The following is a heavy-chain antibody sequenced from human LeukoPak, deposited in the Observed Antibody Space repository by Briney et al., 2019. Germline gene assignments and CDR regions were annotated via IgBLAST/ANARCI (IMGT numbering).Heavy chain of an antibody. J-gene: IGHJ5*02. D-gene: IGHD3-22*01. CDR1: GFTFSSYG. V-gene: IGHV3-30*18. Sequence: GGSLRLSCAASGFTFSSYGMHWVRQAPGKGLEWVAVISYDGSNKYYADSVKGRFTISRDNSKNTLYLQMNSLRAEDTAVYYCAKNYDSSGSYLGWFDPWGQGTLVTVSS. CDR3: AKNYDSSGSYLGWFDP. CDR2: ISYDGSNK.